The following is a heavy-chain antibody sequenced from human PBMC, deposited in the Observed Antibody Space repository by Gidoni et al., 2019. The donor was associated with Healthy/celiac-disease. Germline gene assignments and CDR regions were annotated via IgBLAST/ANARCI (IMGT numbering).Heavy chain of an antibody. Sequence: VQLVQPGAEVKKPGAPLKISCKGSGYRFTSYWIGGVRQMPGKGLEWMGIIYPGDSDTRYSPSFQGQVTISADKSISTAYLQWSSLKASDTAMYYCARESLAGGNWFDPWGQGTLVTVSS. D-gene: IGHD7-27*01. CDR3: ARESLAGGNWFDP. CDR2: IYPGDSDT. V-gene: IGHV5-51*01. CDR1: GYRFTSYW. J-gene: IGHJ5*02.